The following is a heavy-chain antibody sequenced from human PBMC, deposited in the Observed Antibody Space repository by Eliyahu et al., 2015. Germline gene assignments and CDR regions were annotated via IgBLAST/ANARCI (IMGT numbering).Heavy chain of an antibody. CDR2: INSDGTIR. J-gene: IGHJ4*02. V-gene: IGHV3-74*01. CDR3: VRSRGEGFDF. Sequence: EDHLVQSGGGVIQPGGSLRLSCAASGFTFSLYWMPWLRQGPGKGLVWVSRINSDGTIRDYADSVKGRFTISRDNAKNTLFLHLNSLRVEDMAVYYCVRSRGEGFDFWGQGTLVTVSS. D-gene: IGHD3-10*01. CDR1: GFTFSLYW.